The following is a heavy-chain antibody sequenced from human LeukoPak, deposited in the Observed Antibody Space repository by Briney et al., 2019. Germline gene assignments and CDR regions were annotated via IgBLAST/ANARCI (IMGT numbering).Heavy chain of an antibody. Sequence: EASVKVSCKASGFTFSNSAVQWVRQARGQRLEWIGWIVVGSGNTNYAQKFQERVTITRDMSTSTAYMELSSLRSEDTAVYYCAGGSPTDYGDYYMDVWGKGTTVTVSS. CDR1: GFTFSNSA. V-gene: IGHV1-58*01. D-gene: IGHD4-17*01. CDR2: IVVGSGNT. J-gene: IGHJ6*03. CDR3: AGGSPTDYGDYYMDV.